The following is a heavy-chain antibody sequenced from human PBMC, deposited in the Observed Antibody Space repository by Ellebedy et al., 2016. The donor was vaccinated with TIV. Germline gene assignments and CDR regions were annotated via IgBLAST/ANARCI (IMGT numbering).Heavy chain of an antibody. CDR2: INRDGSQK. CDR3: ARWFSWGTTSAFES. V-gene: IGHV3-7*01. CDR1: GVTVSGNY. D-gene: IGHD3-16*01. Sequence: GGSLRLXXTVSGVTVSGNYINWVRQAPGKGLEWVATINRDGSQKFYADSVKGRFTISRDNAESSVFLQTSSLRYDDTAIYYCARWFSWGTTSAFESWGQGHLVTVSS. J-gene: IGHJ4*01.